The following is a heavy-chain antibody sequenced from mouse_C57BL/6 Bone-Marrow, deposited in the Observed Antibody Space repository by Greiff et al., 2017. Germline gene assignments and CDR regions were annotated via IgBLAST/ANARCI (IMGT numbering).Heavy chain of an antibody. CDR1: GYTFTTYP. D-gene: IGHD3-2*02. CDR3: AILDSSGDY. V-gene: IGHV1-47*01. Sequence: QVQLKQSGAELVKPGASVKMSCKASGYTFTTYPIEWMKQNHGKSLEWIGNFHPYNDDTTYNEKFKGQDTLTVDKSHNTVYLELIRLTSDDSAVYCCAILDSSGDYWGQGTTLTVSS. J-gene: IGHJ2*01. CDR2: FHPYNDDT.